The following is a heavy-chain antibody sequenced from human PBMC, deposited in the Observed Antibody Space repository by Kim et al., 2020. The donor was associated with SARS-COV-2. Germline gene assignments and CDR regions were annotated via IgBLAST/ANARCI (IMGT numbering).Heavy chain of an antibody. D-gene: IGHD3-9*01. CDR2: INHSGST. J-gene: IGHJ4*01. Sequence: SETLSLTCAVYGGSFSGYYWSWIRQPPGKGLEWIGEINHSGSTNYNPSLKSRVTISVDTSKNQFSLKLSSVTAADTAVYYCARGARYYDILTGSRDYFD. CDR3: ARGARYYDILTGSRDYFD. CDR1: GGSFSGYY. V-gene: IGHV4-34*01.